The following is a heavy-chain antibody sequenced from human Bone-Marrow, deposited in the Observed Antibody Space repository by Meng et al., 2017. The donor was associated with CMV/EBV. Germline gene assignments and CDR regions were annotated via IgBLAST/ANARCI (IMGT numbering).Heavy chain of an antibody. D-gene: IGHD1-26*01. CDR2: IYSSGST. V-gene: IGHV4-39*02. CDR1: GGSISSSSYY. Sequence: SETMSLTCTVTGGSISSSSYYWGWLRQPPGKGLEWIGSIYSSGSTYYNPSLKSRVTISVDTSKNQFSLKLSSVTATDTAVFYCARERWGSGSYGEGEFDYWGQGTRVTVSS. CDR3: ARERWGSGSYGEGEFDY. J-gene: IGHJ4*02.